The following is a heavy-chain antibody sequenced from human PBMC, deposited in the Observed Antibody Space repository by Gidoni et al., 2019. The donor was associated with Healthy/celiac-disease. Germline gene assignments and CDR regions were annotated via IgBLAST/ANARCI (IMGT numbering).Heavy chain of an antibody. D-gene: IGHD3-16*02. CDR2: ISSSSSYI. J-gene: IGHJ6*02. CDR3: ARASSYYYYGMDV. Sequence: EVQLVESGGGLVKPGGSLRLSCAASGFTFSSYSMNWVRQAPGKGLEWVSSISSSSSYIYHADSVKGRFTISRDNAKNSLYLQMNSLRAEDTAVYYCARASSYYYYGMDVWGQGTTVTVSS. V-gene: IGHV3-21*01. CDR1: GFTFSSYS.